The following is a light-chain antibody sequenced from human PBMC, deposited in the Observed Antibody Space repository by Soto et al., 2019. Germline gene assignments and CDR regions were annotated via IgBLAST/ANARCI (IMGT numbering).Light chain of an antibody. CDR2: AAS. Sequence: AIQMTQSPSSLSASVGDRVTITCRASQGIRNDLGWYQQKQGKAPTLLIYAASTLQSGVQSRFSGSGSGTDFTLTIGSLQPEDFATYCWLQGYDYPLTFGGGTKVEIK. J-gene: IGKJ4*01. V-gene: IGKV1-6*01. CDR3: LQGYDYPLT. CDR1: QGIRND.